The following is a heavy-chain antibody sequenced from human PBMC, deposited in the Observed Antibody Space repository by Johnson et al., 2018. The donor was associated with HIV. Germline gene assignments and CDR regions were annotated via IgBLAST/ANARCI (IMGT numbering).Heavy chain of an antibody. CDR3: AYSSSPLSGDAFDI. CDR1: GFTFSDYY. Sequence: QMLLVESGGGLVKPGGSLRLSCAASGFTFSDYYMSWIRQAPGKGLEWVSYISSSGSTIYYADSVKGRFTISRDNAKNSLYLQMNSLRAEDTAVYYCAYSSSPLSGDAFDIWGQGTMVTVSS. V-gene: IGHV3-11*04. CDR2: ISSSGSTI. J-gene: IGHJ3*02. D-gene: IGHD6-6*01.